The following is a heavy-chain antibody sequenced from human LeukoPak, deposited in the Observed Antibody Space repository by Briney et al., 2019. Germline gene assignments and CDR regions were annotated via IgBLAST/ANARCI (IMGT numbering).Heavy chain of an antibody. D-gene: IGHD5-12*01. Sequence: GASVKVSCKASGYTFTSYGISWVRQAPGQGLEWMGWISAYNGNANYAQKLQGRVTMTTDTSTSTAYMELRSLRSDDTAVYYCARSRGRYSGYDAPFDYWGQGTLVAVSS. V-gene: IGHV1-18*01. CDR2: ISAYNGNA. J-gene: IGHJ4*02. CDR1: GYTFTSYG. CDR3: ARSRGRYSGYDAPFDY.